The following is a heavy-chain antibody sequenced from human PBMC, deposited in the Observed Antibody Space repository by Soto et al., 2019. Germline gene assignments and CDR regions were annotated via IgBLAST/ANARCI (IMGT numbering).Heavy chain of an antibody. V-gene: IGHV4-39*01. J-gene: IGHJ5*02. CDR3: ARQPTTGDTDLWFDP. CDR2: IFYSGST. CDR1: GGSIRNSRSY. Sequence: LETLSHNYNVSGGSIRNSRSYWAWIRQPPGKGLEWLANIFYSGSTYYNPSLASRVTVSVDTSKNEFSLKLRSVTAADTAVYYCARQPTTGDTDLWFDPWGQGTLVTVSS. D-gene: IGHD2-21*01.